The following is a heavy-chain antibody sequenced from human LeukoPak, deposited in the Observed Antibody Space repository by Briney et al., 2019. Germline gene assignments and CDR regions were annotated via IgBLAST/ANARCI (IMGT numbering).Heavy chain of an antibody. Sequence: SETLSLTCTVSGGSISSGSYYWGWIRQPPGRGLEWIGSIYYSGSTYYNPSLKSRVTISVDTSKNQFSLKLSSVTAADTAVYYCAREYGEPGWGQGTLVTVSS. D-gene: IGHD4-17*01. CDR2: IYYSGST. V-gene: IGHV4-39*07. CDR1: GGSISSGSYY. J-gene: IGHJ4*02. CDR3: AREYGEPG.